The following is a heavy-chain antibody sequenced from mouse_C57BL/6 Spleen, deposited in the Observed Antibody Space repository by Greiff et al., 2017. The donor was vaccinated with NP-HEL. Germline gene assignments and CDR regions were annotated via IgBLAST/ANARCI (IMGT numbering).Heavy chain of an antibody. Sequence: VQLQQSGAELVKPGASVKISCKASGYAFSSYWMNWVKQRPGKGLEWIGQIYPGDGDTNYNGKFKGKATLTADKSSSTAYMQLSSLTSEDSAVYFCARTNYYGTTGWFAYWGQGTLVTVSA. D-gene: IGHD1-1*01. CDR2: IYPGDGDT. J-gene: IGHJ3*01. CDR3: ARTNYYGTTGWFAY. CDR1: GYAFSSYW. V-gene: IGHV1-80*01.